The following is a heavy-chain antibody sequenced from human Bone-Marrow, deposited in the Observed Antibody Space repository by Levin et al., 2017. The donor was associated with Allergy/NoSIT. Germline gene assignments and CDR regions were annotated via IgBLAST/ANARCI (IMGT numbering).Heavy chain of an antibody. J-gene: IGHJ3*02. V-gene: IGHV1-2*06. CDR2: INPVTGGT. CDR1: GYTISGHQ. Sequence: ASVKVSCKASGYTISGHQMHWVRQAPGQGLAWMGRINPVTGGTIYAQNFQGRVAMTRVTSINTVYMELSSLTSDDTAIYYCAREQTHPCVSGTTYERDDDAFDIWGQGTVVTVSS. D-gene: IGHD2/OR15-2a*01. CDR3: AREQTHPCVSGTTYERDDDAFDI.